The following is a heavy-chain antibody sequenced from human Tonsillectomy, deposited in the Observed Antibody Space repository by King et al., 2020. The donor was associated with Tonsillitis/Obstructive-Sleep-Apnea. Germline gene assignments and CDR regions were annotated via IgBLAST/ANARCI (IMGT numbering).Heavy chain of an antibody. CDR3: ARDHSGTGAAFDI. J-gene: IGHJ3*02. Sequence: VQLVESGGGLVQPGGSLRLSCAVSEFTFSSYSMHWVRRAPGKGLVWVSHINVDGRSTNYAYSVKGRFTISRDNAKNTLYLQMNRLRAEDTAVYYCARDHSGTGAAFDIWGQGTMLTVSS. CDR1: EFTFSSYS. CDR2: INVDGRST. V-gene: IGHV3-74*01. D-gene: IGHD1-1*01.